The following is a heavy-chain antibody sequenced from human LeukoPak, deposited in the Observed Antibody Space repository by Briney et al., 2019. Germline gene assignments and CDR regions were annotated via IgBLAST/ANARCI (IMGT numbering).Heavy chain of an antibody. Sequence: GASVKVSCKASGYTFTSYGISWVRQAPGQGLEWMGWISAYNGNTNYAQKLQGRVTMTTDTSTSTAYMELRSLRSDDTAVYYCARDLCCTHYYGSGSYPPPPYYYYGMDVWGQGTTVTVSS. V-gene: IGHV1-18*01. J-gene: IGHJ6*02. CDR3: ARDLCCTHYYGSGSYPPPPYYYYGMDV. CDR2: ISAYNGNT. CDR1: GYTFTSYG. D-gene: IGHD3-10*01.